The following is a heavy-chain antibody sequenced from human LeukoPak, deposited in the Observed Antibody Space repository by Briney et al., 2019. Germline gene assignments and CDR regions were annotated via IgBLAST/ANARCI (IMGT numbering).Heavy chain of an antibody. V-gene: IGHV1-2*02. J-gene: IGHJ4*02. CDR1: GYTFTSYD. CDR3: ARDRAVRQLWSVYYFDY. D-gene: IGHD5-18*01. Sequence: ASVKVSCKASGYTFTSYDINWVRQATGQGLEWMGWINPNSGGTNYAQKFQGRVTMTRDTSISTAYMELSRLRSDDTAVYYCARDRAVRQLWSVYYFDYWGQGTLVTVSS. CDR2: INPNSGGT.